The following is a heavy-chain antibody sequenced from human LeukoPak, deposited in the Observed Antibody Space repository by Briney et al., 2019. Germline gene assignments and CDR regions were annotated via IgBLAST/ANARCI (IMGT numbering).Heavy chain of an antibody. CDR2: ISYDGSNK. V-gene: IGHV3-30*18. CDR3: AKCGRGYSYGTYFDY. J-gene: IGHJ4*02. CDR1: GFTFSSYG. D-gene: IGHD5-18*01. Sequence: PGGSLRLSCAASGFTFSSYGMHWVRQAPGKGLEWVAVISYDGSNKYYADSVKGRFTISRDNSKNTLYLQMNSLRAEDTAAYYCAKCGRGYSYGTYFDYWGQGTLVTVSS.